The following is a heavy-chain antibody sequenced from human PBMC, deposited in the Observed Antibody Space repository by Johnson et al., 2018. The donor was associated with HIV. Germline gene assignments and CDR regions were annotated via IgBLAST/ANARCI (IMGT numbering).Heavy chain of an antibody. CDR3: TTVGGILGTYAFDV. CDR2: INWNGGST. V-gene: IGHV3-20*04. D-gene: IGHD2-8*02. Sequence: VQLVESGGGVVRPGVSLRLSCAASGFTFDDYGMSWVRQAPGKGLEWVSGINWNGGSTGYADSVKGRFTISRDNAKNSLYLQMNSLKTEDTALYYCTTVGGILGTYAFDVWGQGTMVTVSS. J-gene: IGHJ3*01. CDR1: GFTFDDYG.